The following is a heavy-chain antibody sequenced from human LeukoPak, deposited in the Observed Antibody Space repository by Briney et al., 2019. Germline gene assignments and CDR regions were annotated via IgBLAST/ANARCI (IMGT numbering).Heavy chain of an antibody. CDR2: ISYDGSNK. CDR3: ARDRERQLDYYYYMDV. CDR1: GFTFSSYA. Sequence: PGGSLRLSCAASGFTFSSYAMHWVRQAPGKGLEWVAVISYDGSNKYYADSVKGRFTISRDNSKNTLYLQMNSLRAEDTAVYYCARDRERQLDYYYYMDVWGKGTTVTVSS. V-gene: IGHV3-30-3*01. J-gene: IGHJ6*03. D-gene: IGHD6-13*01.